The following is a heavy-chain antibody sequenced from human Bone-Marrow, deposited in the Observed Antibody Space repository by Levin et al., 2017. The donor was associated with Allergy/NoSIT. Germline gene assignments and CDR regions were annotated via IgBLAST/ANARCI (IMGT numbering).Heavy chain of an antibody. CDR1: GGSFSGYY. CDR2: INHSGST. D-gene: IGHD3-3*01. J-gene: IGHJ4*02. V-gene: IGHV4-34*01. CDR3: ARAYDFWSGALGY. Sequence: SQTLSLTCAVYGGSFSGYYWSWIRQPPGKGLEWIGEINHSGSTNYNPSLKSRVTISVDTSKNQFSLKLSSVTAADTAVYYCARAYDFWSGALGYWGQGTLVTVSS.